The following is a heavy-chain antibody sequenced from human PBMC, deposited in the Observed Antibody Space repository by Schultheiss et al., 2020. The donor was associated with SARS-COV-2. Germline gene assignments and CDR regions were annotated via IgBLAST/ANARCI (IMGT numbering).Heavy chain of an antibody. CDR1: GFTFSSYA. J-gene: IGHJ6*03. D-gene: IGHD6-19*01. CDR2: ISGSATST. Sequence: GGSLRLSCAASGFTFSSYAMSWVRQAPGKGLEWVSAISGSATSTYYADSVKGRFTISRDNSKNTLYLQMNSLRAEDTAVYYCARVVAQGLVYYYYYMDVWGKGTTVTVSS. CDR3: ARVVAQGLVYYYYYMDV. V-gene: IGHV3-23*01.